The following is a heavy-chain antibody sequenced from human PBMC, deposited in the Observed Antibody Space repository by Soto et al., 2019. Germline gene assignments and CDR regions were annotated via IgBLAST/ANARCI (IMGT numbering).Heavy chain of an antibody. V-gene: IGHV3-30*18. D-gene: IGHD4-17*01. CDR2: ISYDGSNK. Sequence: QVQLVESGGGVVQPGRSLRLSCAASGFTFSRYGMHWVRQAPGKGLEWVAVISYDGSNKYYADSVQGRFTISRYNSKNTLYLQMNSLRAEDTAVYYCAKDSVTTLDYWGQGTLVTVSS. J-gene: IGHJ4*02. CDR1: GFTFSRYG. CDR3: AKDSVTTLDY.